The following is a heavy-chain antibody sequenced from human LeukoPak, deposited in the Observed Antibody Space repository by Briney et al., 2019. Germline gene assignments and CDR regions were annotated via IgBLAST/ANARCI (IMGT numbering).Heavy chain of an antibody. Sequence: PSETLSLTCSVSAGSIRSHYLNWIRQPPGKGLEWMGFIYYSGTTRYKSSLQSRVTISADTSKNQFSLKLTSVTAADTAVYYCARLLDNDSSGDPDPFDVWGQGTMVTVSS. J-gene: IGHJ3*01. V-gene: IGHV4-59*11. CDR3: ARLLDNDSSGDPDPFDV. CDR2: IYYSGTT. D-gene: IGHD3-22*01. CDR1: AGSIRSHY.